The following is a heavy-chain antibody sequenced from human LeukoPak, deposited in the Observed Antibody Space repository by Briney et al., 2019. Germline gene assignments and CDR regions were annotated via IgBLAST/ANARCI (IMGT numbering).Heavy chain of an antibody. CDR3: ARGREVVVVPAAAKGAIGAFDI. D-gene: IGHD2-2*01. CDR2: INHSGST. V-gene: IGHV4-34*01. J-gene: IGHJ3*02. CDR1: GGSFSGYY. Sequence: PSETLSLTCAVYGGSFSGYYWSWIRQPPGKGLEWIEEINHSGSTNYNPSLKSRVTISVDTSKNQFSLKPSSVTAADTAVYYCARGREVVVVPAAAKGAIGAFDIWGQGTMVTVSS.